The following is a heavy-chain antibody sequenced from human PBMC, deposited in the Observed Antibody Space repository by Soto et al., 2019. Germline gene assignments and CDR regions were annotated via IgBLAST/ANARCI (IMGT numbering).Heavy chain of an antibody. D-gene: IGHD3-16*01. CDR3: ARVMGTYDYVWGSDPRIFYFDY. CDR2: IYYSGST. J-gene: IGHJ4*02. CDR1: GGSISSGGYY. Sequence: SETLSLTCTVSGGSISSGGYYWSWIRQHPGKGLEWIGYIYYSGSTYYNPPLKSRVTISVDTSKNQFSLKLSSVTAADTAVYYCARVMGTYDYVWGSDPRIFYFDYWGQGTLVTVSS. V-gene: IGHV4-31*03.